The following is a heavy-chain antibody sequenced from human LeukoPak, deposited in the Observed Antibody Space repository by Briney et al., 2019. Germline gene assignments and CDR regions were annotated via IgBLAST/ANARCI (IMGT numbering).Heavy chain of an antibody. Sequence: PGGSLRLSCAASGFTFSDYYMSWIRQAPGKGLEWVSYISSSGSTIYYADSVKGRFTISRDNAKNSLYLQMNSLRAEDTAVYYCARDRYYYDSSGYQPPDYWGQGTLVTVSS. J-gene: IGHJ4*02. CDR1: GFTFSDYY. V-gene: IGHV3-11*01. CDR3: ARDRYYYDSSGYQPPDY. CDR2: ISSSGSTI. D-gene: IGHD3-22*01.